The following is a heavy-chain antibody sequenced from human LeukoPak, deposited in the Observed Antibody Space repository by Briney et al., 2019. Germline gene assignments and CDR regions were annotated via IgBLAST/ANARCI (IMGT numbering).Heavy chain of an antibody. CDR3: TRSPRDGYHDAFDI. D-gene: IGHD5-24*01. CDR1: GYSFTSYW. J-gene: IGHJ3*02. V-gene: IGHV5-51*01. CDR2: IYPGDSET. Sequence: GESLKISCKGSGYSFTSYWIGWVRQMPGEGLEWMGIIYPGDSETRYSPSFQGQVTISADKSITTAYLQWGRLKASDTAMYYCTRSPRDGYHDAFDIWGQGTMVTV.